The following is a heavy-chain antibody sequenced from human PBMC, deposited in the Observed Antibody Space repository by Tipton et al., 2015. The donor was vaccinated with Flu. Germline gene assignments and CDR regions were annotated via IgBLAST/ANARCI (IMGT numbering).Heavy chain of an antibody. D-gene: IGHD5-18*01. V-gene: IGHV4-39*07. J-gene: IGHJ5*02. CDR3: ARVGTAMFDP. CDR1: GGSISSSSYY. CDR2: IYYSGST. Sequence: LRLSCTVSGGSISSSSYYWGWIRQPPGKGLEWIGSIYYSGSTYYNPSLKSRVTISVDTSKNQFSLKLSSVTAADTAVYYRARVGTAMFDPWGQGTLVTVSS.